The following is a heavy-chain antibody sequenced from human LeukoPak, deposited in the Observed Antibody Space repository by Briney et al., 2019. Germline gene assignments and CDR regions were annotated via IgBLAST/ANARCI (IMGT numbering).Heavy chain of an antibody. J-gene: IGHJ3*02. CDR2: IYHSGST. CDR3: ARETYYDFWSGSGAFDI. V-gene: IGHV4-4*02. D-gene: IGHD3-3*01. CDR1: GGSISSSNW. Sequence: SGTLSLTCAVSGGSISSSNWWSWVRQPPGKGLEGIGEIYHSGSTNYNPSLKSRVTISVDKSKNQFSLKLSSVTAADTAVYYCARETYYDFWSGSGAFDIWGQGTMVTVSS.